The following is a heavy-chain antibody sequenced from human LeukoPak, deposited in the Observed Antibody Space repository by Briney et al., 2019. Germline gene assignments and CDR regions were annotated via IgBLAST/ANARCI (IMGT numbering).Heavy chain of an antibody. CDR2: ISPYNGNT. Sequence: ASVKVSCKASGYTFTSYGISWVRHAARQGLEWMGWISPYNGNTNYAPKLQGRLTMTTDTSTSTAYMELRSLRSGDTAVYYCARDRQCGYWGQGTLVTVSS. CDR1: GYTFTSYG. V-gene: IGHV1-18*01. CDR3: ARDRQCGY. J-gene: IGHJ4*02. D-gene: IGHD2-21*01.